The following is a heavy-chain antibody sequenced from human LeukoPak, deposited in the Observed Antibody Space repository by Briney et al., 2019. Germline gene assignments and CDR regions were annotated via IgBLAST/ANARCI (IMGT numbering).Heavy chain of an antibody. Sequence: SETLSLTCTVSGGSISSSSYYWGWIRQPPGKGLEWIGSIYYSGSTNYSPSLKSRVTILVDTSKNQFSLKLTSVTAADTAVYYCARGGPSSKWFDSWGQGTLVTVSS. J-gene: IGHJ5*01. V-gene: IGHV4-39*07. CDR3: ARGGPSSKWFDS. D-gene: IGHD2-15*01. CDR2: IYYSGST. CDR1: GGSISSSSYY.